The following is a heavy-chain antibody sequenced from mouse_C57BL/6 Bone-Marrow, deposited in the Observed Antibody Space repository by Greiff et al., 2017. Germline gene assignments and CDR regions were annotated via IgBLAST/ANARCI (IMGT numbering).Heavy chain of an antibody. D-gene: IGHD1-1*01. CDR2: IDPANGNT. Sequence: VHVKQSVAELVRPGASVKLSCTASGFNIKNTYMHWVKQRPEQGLEWIGRIDPANGNTKYAPKFQGKATITADPSSNTAYLQLSSLTSEDTAIYYCASSITTVRDWYFDVWGTGTTVTVSS. V-gene: IGHV14-3*01. J-gene: IGHJ1*03. CDR3: ASSITTVRDWYFDV. CDR1: GFNIKNTY.